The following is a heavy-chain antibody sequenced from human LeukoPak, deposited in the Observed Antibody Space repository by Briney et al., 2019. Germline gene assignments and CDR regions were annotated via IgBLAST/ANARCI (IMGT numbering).Heavy chain of an antibody. V-gene: IGHV1-2*02. CDR1: GYTFTGYY. D-gene: IGHD3-10*01. CDR2: INPNSGGT. J-gene: IGHJ4*02. Sequence: ASVNVSCKASGYTFTGYYMHWVRQAPGQGREWMGWINPNSGGTNYTQTFKGRVTINRATSISTAYMELSSLRSDDTAVYYCARDRDGESDHDYWGQGTLVSVSS. CDR3: ARDRDGESDHDY.